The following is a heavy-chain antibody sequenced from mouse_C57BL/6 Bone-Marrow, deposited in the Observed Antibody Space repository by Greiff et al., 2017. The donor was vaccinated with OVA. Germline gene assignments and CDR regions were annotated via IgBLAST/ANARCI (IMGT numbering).Heavy chain of an antibody. CDR3: TRGNYDY. J-gene: IGHJ2*01. V-gene: IGHV1-5*01. D-gene: IGHD2-1*01. CDR1: GYTFTSYW. CDR2: IYPGNSDT. Sequence: VQLQQSGTVLARPGASVKMSCKTSGYTFTSYWMHWVKQRPGQGLEWIGAIYPGNSDTSYNQKFKGQATLTAVTSANTAYLELSSLTNEDTAVYDCTRGNYDYWGQGTTLTVSA.